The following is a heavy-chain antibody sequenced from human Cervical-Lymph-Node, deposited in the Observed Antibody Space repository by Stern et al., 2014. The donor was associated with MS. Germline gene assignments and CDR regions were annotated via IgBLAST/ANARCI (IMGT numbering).Heavy chain of an antibody. CDR3: ATYSSTWSPPWF. J-gene: IGHJ4*02. CDR2: INPTGGST. CDR1: GDTFTSYY. D-gene: IGHD6-13*01. V-gene: IGHV1-46*01. Sequence: VQLVESGAEVKKPGASVKVSCKASGDTFTSYYMHWVRQAPGQGLEWMGIINPTGGSTHYAQKFQGRVTLTRDTCTSTVYMELSSLRSEDTAVYYCATYSSTWSPPWFWGQGTLVTVSS.